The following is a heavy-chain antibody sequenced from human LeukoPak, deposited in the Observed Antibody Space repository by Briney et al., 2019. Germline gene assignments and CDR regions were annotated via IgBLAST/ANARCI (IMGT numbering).Heavy chain of an antibody. J-gene: IGHJ5*02. CDR3: AKIPSERSSWFDP. CDR1: GFTFSSYG. CDR2: ISYDGSNK. V-gene: IGHV3-30*18. D-gene: IGHD2-2*01. Sequence: GGSLRLSCAASGFTFSSYGMHWVRQAPGKGLEWVAVISYDGSNKYYADSVKGRFTISRDNSKNTLYLQMNSLRAEDTAVYYCAKIPSERSSWFDPWGQGTLVTVSS.